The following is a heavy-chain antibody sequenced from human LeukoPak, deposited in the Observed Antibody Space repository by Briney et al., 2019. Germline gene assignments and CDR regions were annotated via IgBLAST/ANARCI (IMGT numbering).Heavy chain of an antibody. CDR1: RGTFRSHA. Sequence: SVKVSFKASRGTFRSHAINWVRQAPGQGLEWMGRIIPILDVANYAQKFQGRVTITADKSTSTAYMELSSLRSEDTALYYCASDSVVPAATNYYYYGMDVWGQGTTVTVSS. D-gene: IGHD2-2*01. J-gene: IGHJ6*02. V-gene: IGHV1-69*04. CDR2: IIPILDVA. CDR3: ASDSVVPAATNYYYYGMDV.